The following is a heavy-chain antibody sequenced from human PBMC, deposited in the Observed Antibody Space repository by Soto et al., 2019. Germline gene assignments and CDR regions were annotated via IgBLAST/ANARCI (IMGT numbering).Heavy chain of an antibody. J-gene: IGHJ4*02. D-gene: IGHD2-2*01. V-gene: IGHV1-18*01. CDR1: GFTFTHYG. Sequence: ASVKVSCKTSGFTFTHYGIRWVRQAPGQGLEWMGWISAYNGATNYAQKFRDRLTMTTDASTSTAYMDLRSLRSDDTAVYFCARASSASNWDYWGQGTLVTVSS. CDR3: ARASSASNWDY. CDR2: ISAYNGAT.